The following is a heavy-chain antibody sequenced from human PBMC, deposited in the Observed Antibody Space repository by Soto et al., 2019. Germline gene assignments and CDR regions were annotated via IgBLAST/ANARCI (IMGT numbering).Heavy chain of an antibody. D-gene: IGHD2-15*01. CDR1: GFTFSSYS. V-gene: IGHV3-21*01. CDR3: ARGYCSGGSCFRVGAFDI. J-gene: IGHJ3*02. CDR2: ISSSSSYI. Sequence: EVQLVESGGGLVKPGGSLRLSCAASGFTFSSYSMNWVRQAPGKGLEWVSSISSSSSYIYYADSVKGRFTISRDNAKNSLYLQMTSLRAEDTAVYYCARGYCSGGSCFRVGAFDIWGQGTMVTVSS.